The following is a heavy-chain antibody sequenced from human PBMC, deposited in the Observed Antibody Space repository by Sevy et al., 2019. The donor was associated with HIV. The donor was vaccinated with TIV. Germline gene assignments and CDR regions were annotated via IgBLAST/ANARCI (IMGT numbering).Heavy chain of an antibody. Sequence: GGSLRLSCVASEFIFNDAWMHWVRQAPGKGLEWVGRIKSNIDGAAIDYAAPVKGRFTISRDDSKNTVFLQMNSLKSGDTAVYFCTTKGPDCSGIGCQISWGQGTQVTVSS. CDR3: TTKGPDCSGIGCQIS. CDR1: EFIFNDAW. V-gene: IGHV3-15*07. D-gene: IGHD6-19*01. CDR2: IKSNIDGAAI. J-gene: IGHJ5*02.